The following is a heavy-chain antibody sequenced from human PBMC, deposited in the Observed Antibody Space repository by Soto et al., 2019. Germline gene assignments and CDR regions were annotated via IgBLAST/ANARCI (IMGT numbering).Heavy chain of an antibody. CDR1: GGSISSGAYS. CDR3: ARVVDASVSFSDY. D-gene: IGHD3-10*01. CDR2: IYHTGST. J-gene: IGHJ4*02. V-gene: IGHV4-30-2*01. Sequence: QLQESGSGPVKPSQTLALTCAVSGGSISSGAYSRSWIRQPPGKGLEGIGYIYHTGSTYYNPSLESRVSISLDRSKNQFSLKLSSVTAADTAVYYCARVVDASVSFSDYLGQGTLVTVSS.